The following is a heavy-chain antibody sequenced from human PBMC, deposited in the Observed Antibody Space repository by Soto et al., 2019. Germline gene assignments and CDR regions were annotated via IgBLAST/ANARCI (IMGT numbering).Heavy chain of an antibody. D-gene: IGHD1-26*01. V-gene: IGHV1-18*04. CDR3: ARERYSGSITGGYYYYGMDV. J-gene: IGHJ6*02. Sequence: ASVKVSCKASGYTFTSYYMHWVRQAPGQGLEWMGWISAYNGNTNYAQKLQGRVTMTTDTSTSTAYMELRSLRSDDTAVYYCARERYSGSITGGYYYYGMDVWGQGTTVTVSS. CDR1: GYTFTSYY. CDR2: ISAYNGNT.